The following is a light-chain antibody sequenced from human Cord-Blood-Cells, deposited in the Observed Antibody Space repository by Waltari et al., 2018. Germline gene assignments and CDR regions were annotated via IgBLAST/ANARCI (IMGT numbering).Light chain of an antibody. Sequence: DIQMTQSPSSLSASVDDRVTITCRTSQSISSYLKWYQQKPGKAPQLLNYAASSLQSVAPSRFSGSGSATDFTLTISSLQPEDFATYYCQQSYSTPYTFGQGTKLEIK. CDR3: QQSYSTPYT. J-gene: IGKJ2*01. CDR1: QSISSY. CDR2: AAS. V-gene: IGKV1-39*01.